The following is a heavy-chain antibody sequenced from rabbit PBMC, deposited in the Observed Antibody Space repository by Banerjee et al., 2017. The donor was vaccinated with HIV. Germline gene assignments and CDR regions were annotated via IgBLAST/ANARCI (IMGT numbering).Heavy chain of an antibody. CDR3: ARYDSSAWVLPL. Sequence: SGGDLVKPEGSLTLTCTASAFSFSNKYVMCWVRQAPGKGLEWIACIYVGSSGSTYYASWAKGRFTISRTSSTTVALQMTSLTAADTATYFCARYDSSAWVLPLWGPGTLVTVS. J-gene: IGHJ4*01. V-gene: IGHV1S45*01. CDR1: AFSFSNKYV. CDR2: IYVGSSGST. D-gene: IGHD4-1*01.